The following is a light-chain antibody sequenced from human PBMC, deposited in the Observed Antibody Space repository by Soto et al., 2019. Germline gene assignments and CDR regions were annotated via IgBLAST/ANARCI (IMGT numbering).Light chain of an antibody. J-gene: IGLJ2*01. CDR1: SSDVGGYNF. CDR3: CSYSGSSTIVV. V-gene: IGLV2-14*03. CDR2: DVD. Sequence: QSALTQPASVSGSPGQSITISCTGTSSDVGGYNFVSWYQQHPGKAPRLMIFDVDNRPSGVSTRFSRSKSGNTASLTSSGLQAEDEADYYCCSYSGSSTIVVFGGGTKLTVL.